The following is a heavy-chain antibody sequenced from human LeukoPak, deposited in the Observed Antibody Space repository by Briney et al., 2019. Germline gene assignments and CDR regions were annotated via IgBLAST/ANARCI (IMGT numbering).Heavy chain of an antibody. CDR3: ARAVADAFDI. V-gene: IGHV4-59*08. J-gene: IGHJ3*02. CDR2: IYYSGST. Sequence: PSETLSLTCTVSGGSISSYYWSWIRQPPGKGLEWIGYIYYSGSTNYNPSLKSRVTISVDTSKNQFSLKLCSVTAAGTAVYYCARAVADAFDIWGQGTMVTVSS. D-gene: IGHD6-19*01. CDR1: GGSISSYY.